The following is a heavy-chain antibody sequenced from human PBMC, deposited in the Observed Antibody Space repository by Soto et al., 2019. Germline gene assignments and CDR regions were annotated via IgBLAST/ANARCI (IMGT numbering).Heavy chain of an antibody. CDR3: AHTLRDIVLMQPVNWFDP. Sequence: ESGPTLVNPTQTLTLTCTFSGFSLSTSGVGVGWIRQPPGKALEWLALIYWDDDKRYSPSLKSRLTITKDTSKNQVVLTMTNMDPVDKAPHYCAHTLRDIVLMQPVNWFDPCGQVTLVTVSP. CDR1: GFSLSTSGVG. J-gene: IGHJ5*02. V-gene: IGHV2-5*02. D-gene: IGHD2-8*01. CDR2: IYWDDDK.